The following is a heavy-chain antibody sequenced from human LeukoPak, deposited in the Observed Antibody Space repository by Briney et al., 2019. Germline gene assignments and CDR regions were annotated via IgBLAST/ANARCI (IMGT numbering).Heavy chain of an antibody. Sequence: LRLSCAASGFTFSSYAMSWIRQPPGKGLEWIGYIYHSGSTYYNPSLKSRVTISVDRSKNQFSLKLSSVTAADTAVYYCARTLRFLEWLPNDAFDIWGQGTMVTVSS. CDR2: IYHSGST. CDR3: ARTLRFLEWLPNDAFDI. J-gene: IGHJ3*02. CDR1: GFTFSSYA. D-gene: IGHD3-3*01. V-gene: IGHV4-30-2*01.